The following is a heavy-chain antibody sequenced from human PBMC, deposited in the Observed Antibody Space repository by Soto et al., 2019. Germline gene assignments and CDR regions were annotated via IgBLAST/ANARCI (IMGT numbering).Heavy chain of an antibody. J-gene: IGHJ6*02. CDR2: ISAYNGNT. V-gene: IGHV1-18*01. Sequence: VSAIFSCNAFGYTFTSYGISWVRQAPGQGLDCIGWISAYNGNTNYAQKLQGRVTMTTDTSRSKAYMELRSLRSDDTAVYYCAGGLVVVTAAIPGDYCYCGMKVWGQGTTDKVSS. CDR3: AGGLVVVTAAIPGDYCYCGMKV. CDR1: GYTFTSYG. D-gene: IGHD2-2*02.